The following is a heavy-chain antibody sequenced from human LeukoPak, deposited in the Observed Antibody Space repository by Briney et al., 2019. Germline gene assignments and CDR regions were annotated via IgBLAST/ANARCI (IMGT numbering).Heavy chain of an antibody. D-gene: IGHD3-10*01. CDR1: GGSFRGYY. J-gene: IGHJ4*02. CDR3: ARRPRYYYGSGSYYEVYFDY. Sequence: SETLSLTCAVYGGSFRGYYWSWIRQPPGEGLEWIGEINHSGSTNYNPSLKSRVTISVDTSKNQFSLKLSSVTAADTAVYYCARRPRYYYGSGSYYEVYFDYWGQGTLVTVSS. V-gene: IGHV4-34*01. CDR2: INHSGST.